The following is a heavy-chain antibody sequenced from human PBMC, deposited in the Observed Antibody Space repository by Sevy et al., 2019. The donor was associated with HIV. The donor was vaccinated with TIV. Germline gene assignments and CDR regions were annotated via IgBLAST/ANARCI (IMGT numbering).Heavy chain of an antibody. J-gene: IGHJ4*02. D-gene: IGHD3-16*01. CDR3: VRSLGGPLNQ. Sequence: QLGGSLRLSCAASGFNISIDFMSWARQAPGKGLECLSVIYKNSQAYYMDSVMGRFTISRDNSRNRLYLHMTSLRVEDTAKYYCVRSLGGPLNQWGQGTLVTVSS. V-gene: IGHV3-53*01. CDR2: IYKNSQA. CDR1: GFNISIDF.